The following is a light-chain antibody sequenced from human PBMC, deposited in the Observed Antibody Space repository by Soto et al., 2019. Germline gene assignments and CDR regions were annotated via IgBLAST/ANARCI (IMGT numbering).Light chain of an antibody. CDR2: GAS. Sequence: EIVMTQSPATLSVSPGERATLSCRASQSVSSNLAWYQQKPGQAPRLLIYGASTGATGIPARFSGSGSGTEFTLTISSLQSEDFAVYYCHRYWTFGQGTKVEIK. CDR1: QSVSSN. J-gene: IGKJ1*01. CDR3: HRYWT. V-gene: IGKV3-15*01.